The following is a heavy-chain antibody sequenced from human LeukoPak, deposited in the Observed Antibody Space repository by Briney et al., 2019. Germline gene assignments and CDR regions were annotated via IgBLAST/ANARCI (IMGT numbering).Heavy chain of an antibody. CDR1: GDSFTGYY. CDR2: SSPYSGGT. Sequence: ASVKVSCKASGDSFTGYYMHWVRQAPGQGLEWMGWSSPYSGGTHYAQNFQGRVTMTTDTTTSTACMGLSSLRSDDTAIYYFASALNSRNSISWGEETQGTVSS. D-gene: IGHD4-23*01. CDR3: ASALNSRNSIS. J-gene: IGHJ4*02. V-gene: IGHV1-2*02.